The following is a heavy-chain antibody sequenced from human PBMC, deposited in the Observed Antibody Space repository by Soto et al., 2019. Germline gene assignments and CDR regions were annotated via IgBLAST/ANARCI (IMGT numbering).Heavy chain of an antibody. CDR1: GGTFSSYA. J-gene: IGHJ6*02. D-gene: IGHD6-13*01. CDR3: ARGLAAAAGIYYYYGMDV. V-gene: IGHV1-69*01. CDR2: IIPIFGTA. Sequence: QVQLVQSGAEVKQPGSSVKVSCKASGGTFSSYAISWVRQAPGQGLEWMGGIIPIFGTANYAQKFQGRVTITADESTSTAYMELSSLRSEDTAVYYCARGLAAAAGIYYYYGMDVWGQGTTVTVSS.